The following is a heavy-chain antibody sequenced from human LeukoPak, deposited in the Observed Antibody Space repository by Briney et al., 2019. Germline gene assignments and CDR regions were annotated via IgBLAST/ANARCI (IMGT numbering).Heavy chain of an antibody. CDR1: GFTFSCYA. CDR3: AKDFGRSAYDRPFDY. J-gene: IGHJ4*02. V-gene: IGHV3-9*01. Sequence: GGSLRLSCAASGFTFSCYAMHWVRQAPGKGLEWVSGISWNSGSIAYADSVKGRFTISRDNAKNSLYLQMNSLRAEDTALYYCAKDFGRSAYDRPFDYWGQGTLVTVS. D-gene: IGHD5-12*01. CDR2: ISWNSGSI.